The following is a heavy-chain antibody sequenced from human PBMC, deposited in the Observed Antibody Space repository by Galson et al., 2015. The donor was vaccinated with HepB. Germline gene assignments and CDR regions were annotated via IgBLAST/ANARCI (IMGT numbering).Heavy chain of an antibody. Sequence: SLRLSCAASAFTLSSTHLTWVRQAPGTGLEWVALIYSGGATEYADFVKGRFTISRDNFKNTVYLQMNSLRVEDTAIYYCARERFMDVWGRGTTVTVSS. CDR2: IYSGGAT. V-gene: IGHV3-53*01. J-gene: IGHJ6*04. CDR1: AFTLSSTH. CDR3: ARERFMDV.